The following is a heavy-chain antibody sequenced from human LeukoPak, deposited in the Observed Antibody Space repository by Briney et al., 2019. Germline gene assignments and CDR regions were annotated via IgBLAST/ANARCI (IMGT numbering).Heavy chain of an antibody. CDR3: ARANYGSGSNYYYGLDV. CDR2: INSDGSST. CDR1: GFTFSSCW. V-gene: IGHV3-74*01. D-gene: IGHD3-10*01. J-gene: IGHJ6*02. Sequence: GGSLRLSCAASGFTFSSCWMHWVRQAPGKGLVWVSRINSDGSSTSYADSVKGRFTISRDNAKNTLYLQMNSLRAEDTAVYYCARANYGSGSNYYYGLDVWGQGTTVTVSS.